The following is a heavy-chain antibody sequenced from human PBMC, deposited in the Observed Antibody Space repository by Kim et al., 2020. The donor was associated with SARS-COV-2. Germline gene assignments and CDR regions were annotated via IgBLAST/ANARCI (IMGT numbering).Heavy chain of an antibody. CDR3: AKNRGVGAPAN. CDR2: IHSGGST. D-gene: IGHD1-26*01. J-gene: IGHJ1*01. CDR1: GFTVSSNY. Sequence: GGTLRLSCAASGFTVSSNYMSWVRQAPGKGLEWVSIIHSGGSTYYADSVKGRFTISRDNSKNTLSLQMNSLTAADTAVYYCAKNRGVGAPANWGQGTLVT. V-gene: IGHV3-53*01.